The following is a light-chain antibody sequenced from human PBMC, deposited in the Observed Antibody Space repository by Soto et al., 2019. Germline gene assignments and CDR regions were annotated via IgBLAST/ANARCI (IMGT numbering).Light chain of an antibody. CDR2: GAS. Sequence: EIVLTLSAGTVSLSTGERATLSCRASQIVSSTSLAWYQQRPGQAPRLLIYGASSRATGIPDRFSGSGSGTDFTLTISRLEPEDFAVYYCQQYGSSRLTFGGGTKVDI. CDR1: QIVSSTS. CDR3: QQYGSSRLT. V-gene: IGKV3-20*01. J-gene: IGKJ4*01.